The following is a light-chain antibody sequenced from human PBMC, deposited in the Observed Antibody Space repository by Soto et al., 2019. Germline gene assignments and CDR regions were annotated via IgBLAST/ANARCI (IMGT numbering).Light chain of an antibody. CDR2: EVS. CDR3: SSYTSSSTLV. CDR1: SSDVGGYNY. Sequence: QSALTQPASVSGSPGQSITISCTGTSSDVGGYNYVSWYQQQSGQAPKLMIYEVSNRPSGVSNRFSGSQSGNTASLTISGLQAEDEADYYCSSYTSSSTLVFGGGTKLTVL. J-gene: IGLJ2*01. V-gene: IGLV2-14*01.